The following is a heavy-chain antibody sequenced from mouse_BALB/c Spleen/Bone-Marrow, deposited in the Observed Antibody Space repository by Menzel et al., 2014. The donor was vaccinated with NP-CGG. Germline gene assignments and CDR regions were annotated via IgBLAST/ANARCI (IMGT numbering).Heavy chain of an antibody. D-gene: IGHD2-14*01. V-gene: IGHV5-4*02. Sequence: EVQLVESGGGLVKPGGSLKLSCAASGFTFSDYYMSWIRQTPEKRLEWVASISDGGTYSYYPDSVKGRFTVSRDNAKNILYLQMSVLKSEDTAMYYCARHGDYKYVYFAYWGQGSLLTV. CDR2: ISDGGTYS. CDR3: ARHGDYKYVYFAY. CDR1: GFTFSDYY. J-gene: IGHJ3*01.